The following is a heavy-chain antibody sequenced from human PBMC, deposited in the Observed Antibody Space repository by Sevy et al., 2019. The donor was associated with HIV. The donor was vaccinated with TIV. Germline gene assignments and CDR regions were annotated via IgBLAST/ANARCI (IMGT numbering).Heavy chain of an antibody. CDR1: GDFGIYY. CDR2: INYSGGT. CDR3: AGVGAWYYGSTGNAFDF. V-gene: IGHV4-59*01. J-gene: IGHJ3*01. D-gene: IGHD3-10*01. Sequence: SETLSLTCTVSGDFGIYYWSWMRQPPGKGLEWIGEINYSGGTNYNASLKSRVTISLDTSMNQFYLNVSSMTAADTAADDGAGVGAWYYGSTGNAFDFWGQGTLVTVSS.